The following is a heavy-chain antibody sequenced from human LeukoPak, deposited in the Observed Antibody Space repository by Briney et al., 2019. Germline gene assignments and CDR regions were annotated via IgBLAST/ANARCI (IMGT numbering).Heavy chain of an antibody. D-gene: IGHD3-3*01. CDR3: ARERFKRFDP. V-gene: IGHV4-31*03. Sequence: SETLSLTCTVSGGSISSGGYYWSWIRQHPGKGLEWIGYIYYSGSTYYNPSLKSRVTISVDTSKNQFSLKLSSVTAADTAVYYCARERFKRFDPWGQGTLVTASS. CDR2: IYYSGST. J-gene: IGHJ5*02. CDR1: GGSISSGGYY.